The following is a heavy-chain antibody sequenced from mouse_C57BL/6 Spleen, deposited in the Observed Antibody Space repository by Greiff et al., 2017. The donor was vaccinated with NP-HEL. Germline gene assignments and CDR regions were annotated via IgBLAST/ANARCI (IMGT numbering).Heavy chain of an antibody. D-gene: IGHD1-1*01. CDR1: GFTFSSYG. J-gene: IGHJ3*01. CDR3: ARDYGSSYVRFAY. CDR2: ISSGGSYT. Sequence: EVQGVESGGDLVKPGGSLKLSCAASGFTFSSYGMSWVRQTPDKRLEWVATISSGGSYTYYPDSVKGRFTISRDNAKNTLYLQMSSLKSEDTAMYYCARDYGSSYVRFAYWGQGTLVTVSA. V-gene: IGHV5-6*01.